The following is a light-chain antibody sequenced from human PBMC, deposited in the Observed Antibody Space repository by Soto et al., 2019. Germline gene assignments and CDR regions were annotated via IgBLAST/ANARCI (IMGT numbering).Light chain of an antibody. Sequence: QSVLTQPPSASGTPGQRITISCSGSSSDIGTNYVYWYQQLPGTAPKLLIYRNNQRPSGVPDRFSGSKSGTSASLAISGLRSEDEAEYHCAAWDDSLSGFYVFGTGTKLTVL. J-gene: IGLJ1*01. V-gene: IGLV1-47*01. CDR2: RNN. CDR3: AAWDDSLSGFYV. CDR1: SSDIGTNY.